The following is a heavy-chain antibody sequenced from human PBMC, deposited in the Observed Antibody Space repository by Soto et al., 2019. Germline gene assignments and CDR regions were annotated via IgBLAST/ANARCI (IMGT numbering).Heavy chain of an antibody. CDR3: AKGTVGSNLQPYYFDF. CDR1: GLTFSSYA. J-gene: IGHJ4*02. V-gene: IGHV3-23*01. D-gene: IGHD6-13*01. CDR2: IGGSGGST. Sequence: PVGSLRLSCAVSGLTFSSYAMSWVRQGPGKGLEWVSTIGGSGGSTYYADSVKGRFTISRDNSRDTLCLQMNNLRAEDTAVYYCAKGTVGSNLQPYYFDFWGQGTLVTVSS.